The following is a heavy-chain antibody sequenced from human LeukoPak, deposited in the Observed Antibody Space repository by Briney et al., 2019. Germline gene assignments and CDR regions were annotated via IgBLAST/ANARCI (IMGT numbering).Heavy chain of an antibody. D-gene: IGHD4-23*01. CDR2: IRYDGGEM. CDR3: ARHTVVIAAFGTFDY. Sequence: GGSLRLSCAASGFTFSTYSMSWVRQAPGKGLEWVGNIRYDGGEMYYVDSVKGRFTISRDNSKNTLYLQMNSLRAEDTAVYYCARHTVVIAAFGTFDYWGQGTLVTVSS. J-gene: IGHJ4*02. CDR1: GFTFSTYS. V-gene: IGHV3-7*01.